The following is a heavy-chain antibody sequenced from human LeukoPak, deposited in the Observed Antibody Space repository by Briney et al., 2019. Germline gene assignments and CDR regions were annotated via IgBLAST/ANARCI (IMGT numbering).Heavy chain of an antibody. D-gene: IGHD6-19*01. CDR2: IYYSGST. CDR3: ARQWLVTSSFDY. CDR1: GGSISSYY. V-gene: IGHV4-59*01. J-gene: IGHJ4*02. Sequence: SETLSLTCTVSGGSISSYYWSWIRQPPGKRLEWIGDIYYSGSTNYNPSLKSRGTISVDASKHQFSLKLSSVTAADTAVYYCARQWLVTSSFDYWGQGTLVTVSS.